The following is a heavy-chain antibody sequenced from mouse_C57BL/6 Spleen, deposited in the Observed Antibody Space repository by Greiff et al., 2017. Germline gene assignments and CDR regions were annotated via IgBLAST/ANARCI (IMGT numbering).Heavy chain of an antibody. V-gene: IGHV1-72*01. J-gene: IGHJ3*01. CDR3: ASYYGSSGFAY. D-gene: IGHD1-1*01. CDR1: GYTFTSYW. CDR2: IDPNSGGT. Sequence: QVQLQQPGAELVKPGASVKLSCKASGYTFTSYWMHWVKQRPGRGLEWIGRIDPNSGGTKYNEKFKSKATLTVDKHSSTAYMQLSSLTSEDSAVYYCASYYGSSGFAYWGQGTLVTVSA.